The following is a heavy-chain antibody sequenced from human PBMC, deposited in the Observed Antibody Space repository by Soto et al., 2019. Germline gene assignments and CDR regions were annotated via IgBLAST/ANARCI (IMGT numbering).Heavy chain of an antibody. J-gene: IGHJ1*01. Sequence: QLQLQESGPGLVKPSETLSLTCTVSGGSISSSRHFWGGIRQPPGKVLEWVGSIDCSGTTYYSPSLNSRVTISVDTSKNQFSLKLSSVTAADSAVYYCARRGPNTGSYSEYFQYWGQGTLLIVSS. CDR2: IDCSGTT. V-gene: IGHV4-39*01. CDR1: GGSISSSRHF. D-gene: IGHD1-26*01. CDR3: ARRGPNTGSYSEYFQY.